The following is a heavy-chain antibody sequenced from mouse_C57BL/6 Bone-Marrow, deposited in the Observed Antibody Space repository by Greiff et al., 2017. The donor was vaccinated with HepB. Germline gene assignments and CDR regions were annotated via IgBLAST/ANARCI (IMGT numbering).Heavy chain of an antibody. CDR3: ARRSYDYEFAY. CDR2: ISSGGSYT. J-gene: IGHJ3*01. V-gene: IGHV5-6*02. CDR1: GFTFSSYG. Sequence: EVKLVESGGDLVKPGGSLKLSCAASGFTFSSYGMSWVRQTPDKRLEWVATISSGGSYTYYPDSVKGRFTISRDNAKNTLYLQLSSLTSEDTAMYYCARRSYDYEFAYWGQGTLVTVSA. D-gene: IGHD2-4*01.